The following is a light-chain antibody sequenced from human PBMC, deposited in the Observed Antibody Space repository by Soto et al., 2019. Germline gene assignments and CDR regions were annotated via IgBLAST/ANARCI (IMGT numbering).Light chain of an antibody. CDR3: QQYYSTPWT. CDR1: QSVLYSSNNMNY. V-gene: IGKV4-1*01. J-gene: IGKJ1*01. CDR2: WAS. Sequence: DVVLTQSPDSLAVSLGERATIICKSSQSVLYSSNNMNYLAWYQQKAGQPPKPLIFWASTRESGVPDRFGGSRSGTEFTLTINSLQAEDVAVYYCQQYYSTPWTFGQGTKVEIK.